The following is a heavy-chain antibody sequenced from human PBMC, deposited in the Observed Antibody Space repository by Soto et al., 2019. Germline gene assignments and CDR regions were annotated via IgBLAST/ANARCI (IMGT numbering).Heavy chain of an antibody. J-gene: IGHJ4*02. Sequence: QITLKESGPTLVKPTQTLTLTCTFSGFSLSTSGVGVGWIHQPPGKALEWLALIYWNDDKRYSPSLKSRLTINKDTSKNQVVLTMTHMDTVDPATSYCARHEGRIMVDYWGQGTLVTVSS. CDR3: ARHEGRIMVDY. V-gene: IGHV2-5*01. CDR2: IYWNDDK. CDR1: GFSLSTSGVG.